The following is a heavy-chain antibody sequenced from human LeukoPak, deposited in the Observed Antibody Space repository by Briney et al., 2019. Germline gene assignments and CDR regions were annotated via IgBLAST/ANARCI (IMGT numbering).Heavy chain of an antibody. V-gene: IGHV4-59*01. D-gene: IGHD4-17*01. Sequence: PSETLSLTCTASGVSISSYYWSWIRQPPGKGLEWIGYIYYTGTTNYNPSRKGRVTISVDTSKNQFSLKLTSVTAADTAVYYCARGTVTIPDFDYWGQGTLVTVYS. CDR2: IYYTGTT. J-gene: IGHJ4*02. CDR3: ARGTVTIPDFDY. CDR1: GVSISSYY.